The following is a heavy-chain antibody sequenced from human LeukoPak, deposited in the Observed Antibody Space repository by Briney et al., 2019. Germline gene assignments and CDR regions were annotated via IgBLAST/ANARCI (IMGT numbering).Heavy chain of an antibody. J-gene: IGHJ4*02. CDR3: SGYSYGSTFDY. Sequence: SETLSLTCTVSGGSISSSSYYWGWIRQPPGKGLEWIGSLYYSGRSYYNPSLKSRVTMSVDTSKNQFSLKLSSVTAADTAVYYCSGYSYGSTFDYWGQGTLVAVSS. CDR1: GGSISSSSYY. D-gene: IGHD5-18*01. V-gene: IGHV4-39*01. CDR2: LYYSGRS.